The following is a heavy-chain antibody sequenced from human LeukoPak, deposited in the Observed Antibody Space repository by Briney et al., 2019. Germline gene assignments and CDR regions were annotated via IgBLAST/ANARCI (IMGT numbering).Heavy chain of an antibody. Sequence: SETLSLTCTVSGGSISSYYWSWIRQPPGKGLEWIGYIYYSGSTNYNPSLKSRVTISVDTSKNQFSLKLSSVTAADTAVYYCARVGGGGAPMGNNWFDPWGQGTLVTVSS. D-gene: IGHD3-16*01. V-gene: IGHV4-59*01. CDR3: ARVGGGGAPMGNNWFDP. CDR1: GGSISSYY. J-gene: IGHJ5*02. CDR2: IYYSGST.